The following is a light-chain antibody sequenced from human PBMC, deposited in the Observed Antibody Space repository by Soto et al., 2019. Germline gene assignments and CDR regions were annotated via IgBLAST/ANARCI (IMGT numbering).Light chain of an antibody. V-gene: IGKV1-9*01. CDR2: TAS. CDR3: QHLHSYPLS. J-gene: IGKJ4*01. CDR1: QDIGSY. Sequence: DIQLTQSPAFLSASVGDRVSITCRASQDIGSYLAWYQQKSGNAPKLLIHTASTLQTGVPFRFSGSGSGTEFSLTISSLQPGDFATYYCQHLHSYPLSFGGGTEVEIK.